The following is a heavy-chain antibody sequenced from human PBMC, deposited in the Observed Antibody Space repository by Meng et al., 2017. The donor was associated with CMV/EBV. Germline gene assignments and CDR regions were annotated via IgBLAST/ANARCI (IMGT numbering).Heavy chain of an antibody. CDR3: ARGGIPAAIPYDQYYYYDMDV. CDR2: IIPIFGTA. V-gene: IGHV1-69*05. CDR1: GGTFSSYA. J-gene: IGHJ6*02. Sequence: SVKVSCKASGGTFSSYAISWVRQAPGQGLEWMGGIIPIFGTANYAQKFQGRVTITTDESTSTAYMELSSLRSEDTAVYYCARGGIPAAIPYDQYYYYDMDVWGQGTTVTVSS. D-gene: IGHD2-2*02.